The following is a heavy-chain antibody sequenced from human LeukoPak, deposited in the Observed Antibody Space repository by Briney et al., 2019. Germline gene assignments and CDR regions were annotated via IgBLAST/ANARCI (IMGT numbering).Heavy chain of an antibody. CDR1: GGSISSSSYY. CDR2: IYYSGST. D-gene: IGHD3-22*01. V-gene: IGHV4-39*01. J-gene: IGHJ4*02. Sequence: SETLSLTCTVSGGSISSSSYYWGWIRQPPGKGLEWIGSIYYSGSTYYNPSLKSRVTISVDTSKNQFSLKLSSVTAADTAVYYCARHGPRNYYDSSGYYPNIPFDYWGQGTLVTVSS. CDR3: ARHGPRNYYDSSGYYPNIPFDY.